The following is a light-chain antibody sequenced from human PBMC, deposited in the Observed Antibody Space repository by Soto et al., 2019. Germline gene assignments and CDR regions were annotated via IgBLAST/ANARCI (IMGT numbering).Light chain of an antibody. V-gene: IGKV1-5*03. CDR2: KAS. CDR1: QSVGSW. CDR3: QQYGSSSPWT. J-gene: IGKJ1*01. Sequence: DIQMTQSPSTLSASVGDRVTITCRASQSVGSWLAWYQQKPGKAPKLLIYKASSLESRVPPRFSGSGSGTEVSLTISSLQPDDVASYHCQQYGSSSPWTFGQGTKVEIK.